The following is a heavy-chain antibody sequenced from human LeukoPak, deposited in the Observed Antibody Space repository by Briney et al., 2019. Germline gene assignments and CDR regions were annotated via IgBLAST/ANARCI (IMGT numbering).Heavy chain of an antibody. CDR1: EFSFTTDA. D-gene: IGHD3-3*01. CDR3: AKMSGRVYYDFWSGYFDY. J-gene: IGHJ4*02. Sequence: GGSLRLSCAVSEFSFTTDAMSWVRQAPGRGLEWVASISGSSDSTYYADSVKGRFTISRDNSKNTLYLQMNSLRAEDTAVYYCAKMSGRVYYDFWSGYFDYWGQGTLVTVSS. CDR2: ISGSSDST. V-gene: IGHV3-23*01.